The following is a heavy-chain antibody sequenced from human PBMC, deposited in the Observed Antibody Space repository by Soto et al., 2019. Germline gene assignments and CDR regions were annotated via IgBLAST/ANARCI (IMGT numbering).Heavy chain of an antibody. J-gene: IGHJ4*02. CDR3: ARESEDLTSNFDY. CDR2: ISSGRPDI. V-gene: IGHV3-21*01. Sequence: PGGSLRLSCAASGFSFDTYNMNWVRQAPGKGLEWVSSISSGRPDIFYADSVRGRFTISRDDAKKSVYLEMNSLSAEDMAVYYCARESEDLTSNFDYWGQGTLVTVSS. CDR1: GFSFDTYN.